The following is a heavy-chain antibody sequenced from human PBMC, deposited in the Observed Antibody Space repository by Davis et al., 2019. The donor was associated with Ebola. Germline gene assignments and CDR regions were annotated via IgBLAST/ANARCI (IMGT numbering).Heavy chain of an antibody. Sequence: SLKISCAASGFTFDEYAMHWVRQVPRKGLEWVSSISWNSGYTRYADSLKDRVTISRDNGKNSLYLQMDSLRAEDTAFYYCAKDRGGSPTFEFDYWGQGVLVTVSS. V-gene: IGHV3-9*01. CDR2: ISWNSGYT. CDR1: GFTFDEYA. CDR3: AKDRGGSPTFEFDY. D-gene: IGHD3-10*01. J-gene: IGHJ4*02.